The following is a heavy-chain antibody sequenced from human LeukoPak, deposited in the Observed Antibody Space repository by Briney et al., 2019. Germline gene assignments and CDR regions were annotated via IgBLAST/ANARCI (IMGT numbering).Heavy chain of an antibody. CDR3: ARGTWFGELSVDY. D-gene: IGHD3-10*01. CDR1: GFTFSSYA. J-gene: IGHJ4*02. V-gene: IGHV3-23*01. CDR2: ISGSGGST. Sequence: HTGGSLRLSCAASGFTFSSYAMSWVRQAPGKGLEWVSAISGSGGSTYYADSVKGRFTISRDNSKNTLYLQMNSLRAEDTAVYYCARGTWFGELSVDYWGQGTLVTVSS.